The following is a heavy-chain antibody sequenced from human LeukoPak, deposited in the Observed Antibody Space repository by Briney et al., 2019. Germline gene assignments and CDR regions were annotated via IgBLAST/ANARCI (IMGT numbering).Heavy chain of an antibody. CDR2: ISYDGSNK. Sequence: PGRSLRLSCAASGFTFSSYAMHWVRQAPGKGLEWVAVISYDGSNKYYADSVKGRFTISRDNSKNTLYLQMSSLRPEDTAVYYCVTSPASYYAPIGYWGQGTLVTVSS. D-gene: IGHD3-10*01. J-gene: IGHJ4*02. CDR3: VTSPASYYAPIGY. CDR1: GFTFSSYA. V-gene: IGHV3-30*14.